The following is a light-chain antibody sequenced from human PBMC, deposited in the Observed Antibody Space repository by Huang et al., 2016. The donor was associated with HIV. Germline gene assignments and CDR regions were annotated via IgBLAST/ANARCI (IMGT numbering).Light chain of an antibody. CDR1: QSVRSTY. J-gene: IGKJ1*01. CDR3: QQYSTSWT. CDR2: GAS. V-gene: IGKV3-20*01. Sequence: EIVLTQSPGTLSLSPGERATLSCSASQSVRSTYLAWYQQKPGQAPRLLIYGASTRATGIPDRFSGSGSGTDFTLTISRLEPEDFAVYYCQQYSTSWTFGQGTKVEIK.